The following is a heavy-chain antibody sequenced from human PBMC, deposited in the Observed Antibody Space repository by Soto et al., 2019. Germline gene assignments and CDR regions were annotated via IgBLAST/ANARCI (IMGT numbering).Heavy chain of an antibody. Sequence: GGSLRLSCTASGFTFGDYAMSWFRQAPGKGLEWVGFIRSKAYGGTTEYAASVKGRFTIAGDDSKSMANRQMNSLKNEDTAVSYCTFGEYGDDKYYLDYWGQGTLVTVSS. CDR1: GFTFGDYA. D-gene: IGHD4-17*01. V-gene: IGHV3-49*03. CDR3: TFGEYGDDKYYLDY. CDR2: IRSKAYGGTT. J-gene: IGHJ4*02.